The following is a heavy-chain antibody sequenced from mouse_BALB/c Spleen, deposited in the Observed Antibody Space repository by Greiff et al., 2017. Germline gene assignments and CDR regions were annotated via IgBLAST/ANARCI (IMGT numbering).Heavy chain of an antibody. V-gene: IGHV1-7*01. CDR3: ARSIAGDRYGAMDY. D-gene: IGHD2-14*01. CDR2: INPSTGYT. CDR1: GYTFTSYW. Sequence: VQLQQSGAELAKPGASVKMSCKASGYTFTSYWMHWVKQRPGQGLEWIGYINPSTGYTEYNQKFKDKATLTADKSSSTAYMQLSSLTSEDSAVYYCARSIAGDRYGAMDYWGQGTSVTVSS. J-gene: IGHJ4*01.